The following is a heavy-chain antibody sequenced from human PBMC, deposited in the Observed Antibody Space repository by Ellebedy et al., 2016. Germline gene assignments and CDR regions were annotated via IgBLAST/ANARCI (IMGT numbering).Heavy chain of an antibody. Sequence: ASVKVSCKASGYTFTSYGISWVRQAPGQGLEWMGWISAYNGNTNYAQKLQGRVTMTTDTSPSTAYMELRSLRSDDTAVYYCARAWDTYCSGGSCYSGFDPWGQGTLVTVSS. J-gene: IGHJ5*02. D-gene: IGHD2-15*01. CDR2: ISAYNGNT. V-gene: IGHV1-18*04. CDR1: GYTFTSYG. CDR3: ARAWDTYCSGGSCYSGFDP.